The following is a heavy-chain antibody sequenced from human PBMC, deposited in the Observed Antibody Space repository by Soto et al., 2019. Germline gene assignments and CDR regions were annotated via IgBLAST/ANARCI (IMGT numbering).Heavy chain of an antibody. V-gene: IGHV3-30-3*01. CDR2: TSYDGNNE. Sequence: QVQLVESGGGVVQPGKSLRLSCAASGFTFSGYAMHWVRQAPGKGLEWVAVTSYDGNNEYYADSVRGRFTISRDNSKNTLYLQMNGLRGEDTALYYCARDQRGYSGYPKFWGQGTMVTVSS. J-gene: IGHJ3*01. D-gene: IGHD5-12*01. CDR3: ARDQRGYSGYPKF. CDR1: GFTFSGYA.